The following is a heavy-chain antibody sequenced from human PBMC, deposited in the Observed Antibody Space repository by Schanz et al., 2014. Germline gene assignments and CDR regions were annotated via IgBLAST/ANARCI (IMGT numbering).Heavy chain of an antibody. CDR3: ARGRGFYDY. CDR1: GYTFTSDS. Sequence: QVQLVQSGAEVKKPGASVKVSCKASGYTFTSDSMHWVRQAPGQGLEWMGMINPSGGSTTYAQKFQGRVTMTRDTSTSTVYMELSSLRSEDTAVHYCARGRGFYDYWGQGTLXTVSS. D-gene: IGHD3-10*01. CDR2: INPSGGST. J-gene: IGHJ4*02. V-gene: IGHV1-46*01.